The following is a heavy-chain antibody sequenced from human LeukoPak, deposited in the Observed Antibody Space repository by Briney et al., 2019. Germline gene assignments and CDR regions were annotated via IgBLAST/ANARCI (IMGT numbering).Heavy chain of an antibody. CDR3: ARDRSFLRFGGFDY. CDR2: IYYSGST. J-gene: IGHJ4*02. CDR1: GGSISSYY. D-gene: IGHD3-10*01. V-gene: IGHV4-59*01. Sequence: PSETLSLTCTVSGGSISSYYWSWIRQPPGKGLEWIGYIYYSGSTNYNPSLTSRVTISVDTSKNQFSLKLSSVTAADTAVYYCARDRSFLRFGGFDYWGQGTLVTVSS.